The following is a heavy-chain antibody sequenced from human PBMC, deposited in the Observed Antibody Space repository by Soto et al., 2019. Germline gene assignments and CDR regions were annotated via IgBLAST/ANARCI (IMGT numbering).Heavy chain of an antibody. CDR1: GYTFTSYA. V-gene: IGHV1-3*01. CDR3: ARRGPSPSVPAATYYYYYYGMDV. D-gene: IGHD2-2*01. Sequence: VSCKASGYTFTSYAMHWVRQAPGQRLEWMGWINAGNGNTKYSQKFQGRVNITRDTSASTAYMELSSLRSEDTAVYYCARRGPSPSVPAATYYYYYYGMDVWGQGTTVTVSS. CDR2: INAGNGNT. J-gene: IGHJ6*02.